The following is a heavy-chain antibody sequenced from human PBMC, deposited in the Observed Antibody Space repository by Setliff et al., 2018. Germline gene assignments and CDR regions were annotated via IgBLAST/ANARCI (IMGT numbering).Heavy chain of an antibody. CDR2: ISAHNGNT. Sequence: ASVKVSCKASGYIFTSYGISWVRQAPGQGLEWMGWISAHNGNTDYAQKLQGRVTMTTDTSTSTAYMELRSLRSDDTAVYYCARAGYYDSSGYFYLNDAFDIWGQGTMVTVSS. D-gene: IGHD3-22*01. V-gene: IGHV1-18*01. CDR1: GYIFTSYG. J-gene: IGHJ3*02. CDR3: ARAGYYDSSGYFYLNDAFDI.